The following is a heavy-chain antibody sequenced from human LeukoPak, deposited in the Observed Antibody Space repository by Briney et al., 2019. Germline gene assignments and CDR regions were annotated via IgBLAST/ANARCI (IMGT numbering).Heavy chain of an antibody. J-gene: IGHJ3*02. CDR3: ARDSGSGPGGAFDI. V-gene: IGHV3-7*01. D-gene: IGHD6-25*01. Sequence: GGSLRLSCAASGFTFSNYWLTWVRQAPGKGLEWVANIKQDGSEKYYVDSVKGRFTISRDNAKNSLYLQMNSLRGEDTAVYYCARDSGSGPGGAFDIWGQGTMVSVSS. CDR1: GFTFSNYW. CDR2: IKQDGSEK.